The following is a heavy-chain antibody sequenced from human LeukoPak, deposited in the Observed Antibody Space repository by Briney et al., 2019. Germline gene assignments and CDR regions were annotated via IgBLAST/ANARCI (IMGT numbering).Heavy chain of an antibody. CDR3: ARATSKTSGWFDP. J-gene: IGHJ5*02. Sequence: SETLSLTCAVYGEFFSGYYWTWIRQSPGRGLEWIGEINHIGSANYNPSLKSRVTLSVDTSKNQFSLNLTSLTAADTAVYYCARATSKTSGWFDPWGQGTLVTVSS. D-gene: IGHD1-26*01. CDR1: GEFFSGYY. CDR2: INHIGSA. V-gene: IGHV4-34*01.